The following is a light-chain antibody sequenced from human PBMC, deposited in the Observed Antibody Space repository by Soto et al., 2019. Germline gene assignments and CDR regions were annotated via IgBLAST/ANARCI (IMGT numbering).Light chain of an antibody. CDR3: AGWDDRLNGVV. CDR1: SSNIGNNA. Sequence: QSVLTQPPSVSEAPRQRVTISCSGSSSNIGNNAVNWYQQLPGKAPKLLIYYDDLLPSGVSDRFSGSKSGTSASLAISGLQSEDEADYYCAGWDDRLNGVVFGRGIKHPVL. V-gene: IGLV1-36*01. CDR2: YDD. J-gene: IGLJ2*01.